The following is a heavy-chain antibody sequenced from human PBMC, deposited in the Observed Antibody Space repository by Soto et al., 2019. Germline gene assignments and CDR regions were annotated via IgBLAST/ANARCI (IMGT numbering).Heavy chain of an antibody. Sequence: QVQLVESGGGVVQPGRSLRLSCAASRFTFSSYGMHWVRQAPGKGLEWVAVISYDGSNKYYADSVKGRFTISRDNSKNTLYLQMNSLRAEDTAVYYCATRESGYSSSWGVSLYYYYGMDVWGQGTTVTVSS. CDR1: RFTFSSYG. J-gene: IGHJ6*02. CDR2: ISYDGSNK. V-gene: IGHV3-30*03. D-gene: IGHD6-13*01. CDR3: ATRESGYSSSWGVSLYYYYGMDV.